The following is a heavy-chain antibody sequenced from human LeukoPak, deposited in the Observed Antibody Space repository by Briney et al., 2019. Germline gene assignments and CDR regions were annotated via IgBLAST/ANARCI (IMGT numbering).Heavy chain of an antibody. J-gene: IGHJ6*03. CDR1: GGTFSSYA. D-gene: IGHD2-15*01. CDR2: IIPIFGTA. V-gene: IGHV1-69*06. Sequence: GASVKVSCKASGGTFSSYAISWVRQAPGQGLEWMGGIIPIFGTANYAQKFQGRVTITAGKSTSTAYMELSSLRSDDTAVYYCAREPTKSGGSDLTYYYYYMDVWGKGTTVTVSS. CDR3: AREPTKSGGSDLTYYYYYMDV.